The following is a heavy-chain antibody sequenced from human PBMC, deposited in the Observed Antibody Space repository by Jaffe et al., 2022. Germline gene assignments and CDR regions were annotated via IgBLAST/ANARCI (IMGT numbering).Heavy chain of an antibody. CDR1: GGSISSSSYY. D-gene: IGHD2-2*01. CDR3: ARLPIRTKYCSSTSCYVDY. V-gene: IGHV4-39*01. J-gene: IGHJ4*02. Sequence: QLQLQESGPGLVKPSETLSLTCTVSGGSISSSSYYWGWIRQPPGKGLEWIGSIYYSGSTYYNPSLKSRVTISVDTSKNQFSLKLSSVTAADTAVYYCARLPIRTKYCSSTSCYVDYWGQGTLVTVSS. CDR2: IYYSGST.